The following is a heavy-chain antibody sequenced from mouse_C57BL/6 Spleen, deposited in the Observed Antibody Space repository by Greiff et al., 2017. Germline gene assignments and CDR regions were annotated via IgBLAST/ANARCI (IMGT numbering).Heavy chain of an antibody. J-gene: IGHJ4*01. CDR2: IYPGDGDT. V-gene: IGHV1-82*01. CDR3: ARSSYYGSHYAMDY. Sequence: VQLQQSGPELVKPGASVKISCKASGYAFSSSWMNWVKQRPGKGLEWIGRIYPGDGDTNYNGKFKGKATLTADKSSSTAYMQLSSLTSEDSAVYFCARSSYYGSHYAMDYWGQGTSVTVSS. CDR1: GYAFSSSW. D-gene: IGHD1-1*01.